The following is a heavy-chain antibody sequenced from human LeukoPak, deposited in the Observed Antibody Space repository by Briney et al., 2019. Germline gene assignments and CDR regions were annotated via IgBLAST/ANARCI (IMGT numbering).Heavy chain of an antibody. CDR3: ARDPNYYGSGILDY. V-gene: IGHV3-30*02. D-gene: IGHD3-10*01. CDR1: GFTFSSYG. Sequence: GGSLRLSCAASGFTFSSYGMHCVRQAPGKGLEWVAFIRYDGSNKYYADSVKGRFTISRDNSKNTLYLQMNSLRAEDTAVYYCARDPNYYGSGILDYWGQGTLVTVSS. J-gene: IGHJ4*02. CDR2: IRYDGSNK.